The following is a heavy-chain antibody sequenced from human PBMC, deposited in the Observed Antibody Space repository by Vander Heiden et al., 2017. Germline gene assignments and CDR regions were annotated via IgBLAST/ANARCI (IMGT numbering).Heavy chain of an antibody. J-gene: IGHJ4*02. CDR1: GFTFSSYS. CDR2: ISSRSTTI. Sequence: EVQLVESGGGLVQPGGSLRLSWVASGFTFSSYSMNWVRQAPGKGLEWVSYISSRSTTIYYADSVKGRFTISRDNAKNSLYLQMNSLRDEDTAVYYCARSTADYWGQGTLVTVSS. CDR3: ARSTADY. V-gene: IGHV3-48*02.